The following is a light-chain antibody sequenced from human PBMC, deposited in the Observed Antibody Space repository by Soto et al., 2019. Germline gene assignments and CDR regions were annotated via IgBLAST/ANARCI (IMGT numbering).Light chain of an antibody. J-gene: IGKJ1*01. CDR2: GAS. V-gene: IGKV3-20*01. CDR1: QSVNNNF. CDR3: QQYVSAPRT. Sequence: EIVLTQSPGTLSLSPGERGTLSCRASQSVNNNFLAWYQQKPGQAPTLLIYGASSRATGIPDRFSGSGSGTDFTLIISRLEPEDFAVYYCQQYVSAPRTFGQGTKVEIK.